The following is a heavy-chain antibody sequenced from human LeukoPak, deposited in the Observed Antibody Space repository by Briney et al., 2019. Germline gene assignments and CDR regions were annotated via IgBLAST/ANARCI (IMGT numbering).Heavy chain of an antibody. CDR2: LNTDGSST. Sequence: GGSLRLSCSASGFTFSGYWMHWVRQVPGKGLVWVSRLNTDGSSTSYADSVKGRFTISRDNAKNTLYLQMNSLRAEDTAVYYCARDDAFRGVAMDVWGQGTTVTVSS. CDR3: ARDDAFRGVAMDV. CDR1: GFTFSGYW. V-gene: IGHV3-74*01. D-gene: IGHD3-16*01. J-gene: IGHJ6*02.